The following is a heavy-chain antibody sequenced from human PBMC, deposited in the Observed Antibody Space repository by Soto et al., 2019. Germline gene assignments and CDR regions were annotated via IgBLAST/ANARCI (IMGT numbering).Heavy chain of an antibody. D-gene: IGHD2-8*01. J-gene: IGHJ3*01. CDR2: MTSDSKTI. CDR3: TRGMSYGFDF. Sequence: EVLLVESGGAFQQPGGSLRLSCVASGFSFSIYSMNWVRQAPGKGLEWVSYMTSDSKTIHYADSVKGRFTISRDNGKNSVFVHMNSLRAEDTAVYYWTRGMSYGFDFWGQGTMVSVSS. V-gene: IGHV3-48*01. CDR1: GFSFSIYS.